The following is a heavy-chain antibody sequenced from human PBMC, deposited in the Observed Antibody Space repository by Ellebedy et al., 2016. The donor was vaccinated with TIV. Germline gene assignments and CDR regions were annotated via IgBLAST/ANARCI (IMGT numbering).Heavy chain of an antibody. Sequence: MPSETLSLPCTFSGGSISNSEYHWNWLRQPPGKGLEWIGSIYYSGSAYYNPSLKTRVTISVDTSKNQFSLRLNSVTAADTAVYYCASDHTNWDGMDVWGQGTTVSVSS. CDR3: ASDHTNWDGMDV. D-gene: IGHD2-8*01. J-gene: IGHJ6*02. CDR1: GGSISNSEYH. V-gene: IGHV4-39*07. CDR2: IYYSGSA.